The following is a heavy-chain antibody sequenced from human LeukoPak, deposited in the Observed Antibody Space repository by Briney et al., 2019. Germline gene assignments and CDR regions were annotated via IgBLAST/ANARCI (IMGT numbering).Heavy chain of an antibody. CDR3: ARAGYYGSGSIPE. CDR2: IYTSGST. D-gene: IGHD3-10*01. CDR1: GGSISSSSYY. J-gene: IGHJ4*02. V-gene: IGHV4-39*07. Sequence: ASETLSLTCTVSGGSISSSSYYWGWIRQPPGKGLEWIGRIYTSGSTNYNPSLKSRVTMSVDTSKNQFSLKLSSVTAADTAVYYCARAGYYGSGSIPEWGQGTLVTVSS.